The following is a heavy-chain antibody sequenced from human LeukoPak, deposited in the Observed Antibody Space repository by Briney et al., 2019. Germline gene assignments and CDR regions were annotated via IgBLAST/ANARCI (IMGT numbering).Heavy chain of an antibody. CDR3: TRGRGMDV. V-gene: IGHV3-7*01. J-gene: IGHJ6*02. CDR2: IKQDGSEK. CDR1: GFTFSNYW. Sequence: GGSPRLSCAASGFTFSNYWMNWVRQAPGKGLECVANIKQDGSEKYYVDSVKGRFTISRDNAKNSLYLQMNSLRAEDTAVYYCTRGRGMDVWGQGTTVTVFS.